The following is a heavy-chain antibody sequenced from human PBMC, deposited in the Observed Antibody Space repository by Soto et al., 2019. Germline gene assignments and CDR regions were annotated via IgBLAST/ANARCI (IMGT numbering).Heavy chain of an antibody. Sequence: TSETLSLTCTVSGGSISSYYWSWIRQPPGKGLEWIGYIYYSGSTNYNPSLKSRVTISVDTSKNQFSLKLSSVTAADTAVYYCARAAGSNDFWSGYYPFDYWGQGTLVTVSS. CDR2: IYYSGST. CDR1: GGSISSYY. CDR3: ARAAGSNDFWSGYYPFDY. V-gene: IGHV4-59*01. J-gene: IGHJ4*02. D-gene: IGHD3-3*01.